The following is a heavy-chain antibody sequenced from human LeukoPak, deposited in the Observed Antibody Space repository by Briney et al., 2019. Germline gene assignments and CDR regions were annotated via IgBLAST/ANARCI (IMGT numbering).Heavy chain of an antibody. J-gene: IGHJ4*02. CDR3: ARSYSSGPNDY. D-gene: IGHD6-19*01. CDR1: GGSISSGGYY. CDR2: IYHSGGT. V-gene: IGHV4-30-2*01. Sequence: SETLSLTCTVSGGSISSGGYYWSWIRQPPGKGLEWIGYIYHSGGTYYNPSLESRVTISVDRSKNQFSLKLNSVTAADTAVYYCARSYSSGPNDYWGQGTLVTVSS.